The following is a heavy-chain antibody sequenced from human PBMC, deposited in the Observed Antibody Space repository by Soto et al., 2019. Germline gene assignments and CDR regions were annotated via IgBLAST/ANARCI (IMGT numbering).Heavy chain of an antibody. CDR2: IYYTGVTSYIT. V-gene: IGHV4-59*01. D-gene: IGHD1-26*01. J-gene: IGHJ4*02. CDR1: GGSISTFY. CDR3: AKSRWGELLRFGDY. Sequence: PSETLSLTCTVSGGSISTFYWSWIRQPPGKALEWIGYIYYTGVTSYITNYNPSLKSRVTLSIDTTRDQFSLKLNSVTAADTAVYYCAKSRWGELLRFGDYWGQGTLVTVSS.